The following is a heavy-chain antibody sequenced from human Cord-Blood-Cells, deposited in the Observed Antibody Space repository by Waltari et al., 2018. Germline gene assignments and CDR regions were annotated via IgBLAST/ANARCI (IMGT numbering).Heavy chain of an antibody. D-gene: IGHD6-19*01. Sequence: QVQLQESGPGLVKPSETLSLTCTVSGGSISSYYWSWIRQPPGKGLEWVGYIYYSGSTNYNHSLKSRVTISVDTSKNQFSLKLSSVTAADTAVYYCARSLSNGSGWNFDYWGQGTLVTVSS. V-gene: IGHV4-59*01. CDR2: IYYSGST. CDR1: GGSISSYY. J-gene: IGHJ4*02. CDR3: ARSLSNGSGWNFDY.